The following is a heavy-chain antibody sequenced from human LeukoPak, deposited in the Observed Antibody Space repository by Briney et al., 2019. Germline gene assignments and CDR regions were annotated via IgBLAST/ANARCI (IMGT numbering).Heavy chain of an antibody. J-gene: IGHJ4*02. D-gene: IGHD3-9*01. V-gene: IGHV1-24*01. Sequence: ASVKVSCKVSGYTLTKLSMNWVRQAPGKGLEWMGGIDPENGETIYAQKFQGRVTVTEDTSTGTAYMDLSSLRSEDTAVYYCATPGTYYDILTGYGAFDYWGQGTLVTVSS. CDR2: IDPENGET. CDR3: ATPGTYYDILTGYGAFDY. CDR1: GYTLTKLS.